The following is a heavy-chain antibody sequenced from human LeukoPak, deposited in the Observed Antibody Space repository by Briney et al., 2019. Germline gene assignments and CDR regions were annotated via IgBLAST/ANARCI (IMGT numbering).Heavy chain of an antibody. J-gene: IGHJ6*03. CDR2: IYYSGST. V-gene: IGHV4-59*01. CDR1: GRSISSYY. Sequence: SEPLSLTCTVSGRSISSYYWSWIRQPPGKGLEWIGYIYYSGSTNYNPSLKSRVTISVDTSKNQFPLKLSSVTAADTAVYYCARGGLGEWPPYYMDVWGKGTTVTVSS. D-gene: IGHD3-10*01. CDR3: ARGGLGEWPPYYMDV.